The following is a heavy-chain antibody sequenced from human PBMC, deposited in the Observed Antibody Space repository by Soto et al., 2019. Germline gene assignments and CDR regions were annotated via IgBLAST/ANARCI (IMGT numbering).Heavy chain of an antibody. Sequence: QMQLVESGGGVVQPGGSLRLSCGSSGFSFSFYGMHWVRQAPGKGLEWVAFIWYDGTSKFYADSVKGRFTLSRDNSKIKLVLEINRLRAEDMAVYYCARDGTPQRLMEKNYYTYYSGIDAWGQGTTVLVSS. CDR3: ARDGTPQRLMEKNYYTYYSGIDA. J-gene: IGHJ6*02. CDR2: IWYDGTSK. V-gene: IGHV3-33*01. CDR1: GFSFSFYG. D-gene: IGHD3-3*01.